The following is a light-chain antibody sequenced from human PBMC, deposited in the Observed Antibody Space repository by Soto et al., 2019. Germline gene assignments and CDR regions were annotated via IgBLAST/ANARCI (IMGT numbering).Light chain of an antibody. CDR1: QSVSTR. J-gene: IGKJ1*01. V-gene: IGKV1-5*02. Sequence: DIQMTQSPSSLSASVGDIFTIICRASQSVSTRLAWYQQKPGKAPKVLIYDASSWAGGVPSRFTGSGSGTEFTLTIKRLKPDDFATYYCQQYSVYWTFGPGTRWIS. CDR2: DAS. CDR3: QQYSVYWT.